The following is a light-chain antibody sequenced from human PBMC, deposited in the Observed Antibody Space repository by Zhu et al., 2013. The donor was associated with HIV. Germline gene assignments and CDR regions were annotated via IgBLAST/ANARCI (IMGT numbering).Light chain of an antibody. CDR2: GAS. CDR1: QSINRW. Sequence: DTQMTQSPSTLSASVGDRVTITCRASQSINRWLAWYQQKPGRAPKLLIYGASTLHSGVPLRFRGSGSGTEFALTVYGLQPEDSATYYCQQTKSYPFSFGPGTKVDVK. V-gene: IGKV1-5*01. CDR3: QQTKSYPFS. J-gene: IGKJ3*01.